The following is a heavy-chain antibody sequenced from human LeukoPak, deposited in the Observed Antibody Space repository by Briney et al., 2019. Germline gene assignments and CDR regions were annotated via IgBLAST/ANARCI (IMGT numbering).Heavy chain of an antibody. CDR3: VRGLVQGPLDY. Sequence: ASVKVSCKAFGGSFSSYANTWVRQAPGQGLEWMGIINPSGGSTSYAQKFQGRVTMTRDTSTSTVYMELSSLRSEDTAVYYCVRGLVQGPLDYWGQGTLVTVSS. V-gene: IGHV1-46*01. CDR2: INPSGGST. J-gene: IGHJ4*02. CDR1: GGSFSSYA. D-gene: IGHD6-13*01.